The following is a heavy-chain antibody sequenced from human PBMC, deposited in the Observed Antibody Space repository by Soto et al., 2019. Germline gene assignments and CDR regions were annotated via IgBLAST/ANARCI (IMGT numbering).Heavy chain of an antibody. CDR2: IIPIFGTA. J-gene: IGHJ3*02. V-gene: IGHV1-69*13. CDR1: GGTVSSYA. Sequence: SSVKVSCKASGGTVSSYAISWVRQAPGQGLEWMGGIIPIFGTANYAQKFQGRVTITADESTSTAYMELSSLRSEDTAVYSCARGYSGSYFTRDAFDIWGQGTMVTGSS. CDR3: ARGYSGSYFTRDAFDI. D-gene: IGHD1-26*01.